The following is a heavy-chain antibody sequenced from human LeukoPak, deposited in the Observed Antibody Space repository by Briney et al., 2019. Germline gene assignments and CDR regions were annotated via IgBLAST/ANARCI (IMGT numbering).Heavy chain of an antibody. CDR3: VRDWDHFDFDS. D-gene: IGHD1-14*01. V-gene: IGHV3-74*01. CDR2: IKGDGSHT. Sequence: PGGSLRLSCAASGFTFSNYWMHWVRHAPGKGLVWVSRIKGDGSHTIYADSVKGRFTISRDNAKNTLYLQMKSLGDEDTAVYYCVRDWDHFDFDSWGQGTLVTVSS. CDR1: GFTFSNYW. J-gene: IGHJ5*01.